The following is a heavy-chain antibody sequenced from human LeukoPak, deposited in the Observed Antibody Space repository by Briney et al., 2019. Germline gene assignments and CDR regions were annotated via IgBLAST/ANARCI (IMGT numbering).Heavy chain of an antibody. Sequence: GGSLRLSCAASGFTFSSYGMHWVRQAPGKGLEWVAVIWYDGSNKYYADSVKGRFTISRDNSKNTLYLQMNSLRAEDTAVYYCARDLGDCSSTSCHIGGSSYYFDYWGQGTLVTVSS. CDR1: GFTFSSYG. CDR3: ARDLGDCSSTSCHIGGSSYYFDY. V-gene: IGHV3-33*01. CDR2: IWYDGSNK. D-gene: IGHD2-2*02. J-gene: IGHJ4*02.